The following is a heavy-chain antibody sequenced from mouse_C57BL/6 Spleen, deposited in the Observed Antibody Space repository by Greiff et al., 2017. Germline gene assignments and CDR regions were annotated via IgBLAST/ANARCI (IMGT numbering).Heavy chain of an antibody. CDR2: IRNKANGYTT. CDR1: GFTFTDYY. J-gene: IGHJ4*01. CDR3: VKENYSSLLYAMDY. D-gene: IGHD2-5*01. V-gene: IGHV7-4*01. Sequence: EVQGVESGGGLVQPGASLRLSCAASGFTFTDYYMSWVRQPPGKAPEWLALIRNKANGYTTEYTASVKGRFTISRDNSQNILYLQMNTLRAEDSATYYCVKENYSSLLYAMDYWGQGTSVTVSS.